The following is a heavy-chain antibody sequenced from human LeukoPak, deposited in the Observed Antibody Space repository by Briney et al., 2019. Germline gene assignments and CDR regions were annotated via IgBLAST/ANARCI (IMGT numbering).Heavy chain of an antibody. CDR2: INHSGST. Sequence: SETLSLTCAVYGGSFSGYYWSWIRQPPGKGLEWIGEINHSGSTNYNPSLKSRVTISVDTSKSQFSLKLSSVIAADTAVYYCARGRTYGMDVWGQGTTVTVSS. V-gene: IGHV4-34*01. CDR3: ARGRTYGMDV. CDR1: GGSFSGYY. J-gene: IGHJ6*02.